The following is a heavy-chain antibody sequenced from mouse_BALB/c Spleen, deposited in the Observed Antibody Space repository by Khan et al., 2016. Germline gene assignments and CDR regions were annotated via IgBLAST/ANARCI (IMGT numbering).Heavy chain of an antibody. Sequence: QIQLVQSGPELKKPGETVRISCKAAGYTFTTAGMQWVQQMPGKGLKWIGWINTHSGVPKYAEDLKGRFAFSLETSASTAYLQISNLKNEDTATLYCARYYRYDDAMDYWGQGTSVTVSS. CDR1: GYTFTTAG. J-gene: IGHJ4*01. D-gene: IGHD2-14*01. CDR2: INTHSGVP. CDR3: ARYYRYDDAMDY. V-gene: IGHV9-4*02.